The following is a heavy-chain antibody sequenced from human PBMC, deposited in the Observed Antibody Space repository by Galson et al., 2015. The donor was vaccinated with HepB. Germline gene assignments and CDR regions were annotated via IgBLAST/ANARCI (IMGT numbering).Heavy chain of an antibody. D-gene: IGHD1-14*01. CDR3: ARLRNSRAEGDY. V-gene: IGHV6-1*01. CDR2: TYYRSKWYI. CDR1: GDSVSSNSAA. J-gene: IGHJ4*02. Sequence: CAISGDSVSSNSAAWNWIRQSPSRGLEWPGGTYYRSKWYIDYAVSMKSRITINPDTSRNQFSLQLNSVTPEDTAVYYCARLRNSRAEGDYWGQGTLVTVSS.